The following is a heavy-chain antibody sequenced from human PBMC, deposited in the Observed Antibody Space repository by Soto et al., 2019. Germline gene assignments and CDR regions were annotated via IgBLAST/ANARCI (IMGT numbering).Heavy chain of an antibody. CDR3: ARLGDSSGYEDY. CDR1: GFTFSSYE. CDR2: ISSSGSTI. D-gene: IGHD3-22*01. Sequence: EVQLVESGGGLVQPGGSLRLSCAASGFTFSSYEMNWVRQAPGKGLEWVSYISSSGSTIYYADSVKGRFTISRDNAKNSLYLQMNSLRAEDTAVCYCARLGDSSGYEDYWGQGTLVTVSS. J-gene: IGHJ4*02. V-gene: IGHV3-48*03.